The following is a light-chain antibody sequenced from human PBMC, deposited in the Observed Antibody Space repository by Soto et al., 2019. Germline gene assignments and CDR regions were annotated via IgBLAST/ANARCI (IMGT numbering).Light chain of an antibody. CDR3: SSSTCTNTPY. Sequence: SVLTQAASVSGSPGQSITIFCTGTSSDAGGYNYVSWYQQHPDKAPQLMIFDVSNRPSGISDRFSGSKSGHTASLTISGLQAEDDAVYICSSSTCTNTPYFAGGT. CDR2: DVS. J-gene: IGLJ2*01. CDR1: SSDAGGYNY. V-gene: IGLV2-14*03.